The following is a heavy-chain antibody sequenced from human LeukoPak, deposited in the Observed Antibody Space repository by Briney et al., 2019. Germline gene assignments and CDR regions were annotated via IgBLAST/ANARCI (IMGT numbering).Heavy chain of an antibody. CDR3: ARAGTAMVTAFDY. D-gene: IGHD5-18*01. CDR2: ISSSFTYI. J-gene: IGHJ4*02. Sequence: GGSLRLSCAASGFTFSSYSMNWVRQAPGKGLEWVSSISSSFTYIYYADPVKGRFTISRDNAKNSLYLQMNSLRAEDTAVFYCARAGTAMVTAFDYWGQGTLVTVSS. V-gene: IGHV3-21*01. CDR1: GFTFSSYS.